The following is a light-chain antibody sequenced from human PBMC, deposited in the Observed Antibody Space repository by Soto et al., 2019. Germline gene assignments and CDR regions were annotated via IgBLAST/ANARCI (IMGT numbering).Light chain of an antibody. CDR3: QQYGNSRGT. Sequence: EVVLTQFPATVSLSPGERATLSCRASQSVSTNLAWYQQKPGQAPRLLIHGASTRATGIPDRFSGSGSGTDFTLAISGLEPEDSAVYYCQQYGNSRGTFGQGTKV. J-gene: IGKJ1*01. CDR2: GAS. V-gene: IGKV3-20*01. CDR1: QSVSTN.